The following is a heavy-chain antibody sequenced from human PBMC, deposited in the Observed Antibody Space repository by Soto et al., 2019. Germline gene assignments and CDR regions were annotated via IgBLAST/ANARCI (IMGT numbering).Heavy chain of an antibody. CDR1: GFTFSNYA. CDR3: ARDQVVYAIRPYSFDR. V-gene: IGHV3-30-3*01. J-gene: IGHJ4*01. D-gene: IGHD2-8*02. CDR2: ISYDGTNK. Sequence: QVQLVESGGGVVQPGRSLRLSCAASGFTFSNYAMHWVRQAPGKGLEWVAVISYDGTNKYYADSVKGRFTISRDNSQNTVYLQMISLRAEDTAVYYCARDQVVYAIRPYSFDRWGHGTLVTVSS.